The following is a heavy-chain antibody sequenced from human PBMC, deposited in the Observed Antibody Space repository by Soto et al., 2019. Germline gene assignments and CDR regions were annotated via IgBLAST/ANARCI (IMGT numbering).Heavy chain of an antibody. CDR3: ARIPPNHSKNRNKGGYSYGPAYYYYYYYMDV. CDR1: GGSFSGYY. D-gene: IGHD5-18*01. J-gene: IGHJ6*03. V-gene: IGHV4-34*01. CDR2: INHSGST. Sequence: SETLSLTCAVYGGSFSGYYWSWIRQPPGKGLEWIGEINHSGSTNYNPSLKSRVTISVDTSKNQFSLKLSSVTAADTAVYYCARIPPNHSKNRNKGGYSYGPAYYYYYYYMDVWGKGTTVTVSS.